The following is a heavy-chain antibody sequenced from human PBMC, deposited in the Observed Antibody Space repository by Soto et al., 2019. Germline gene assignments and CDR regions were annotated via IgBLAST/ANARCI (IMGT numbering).Heavy chain of an antibody. J-gene: IGHJ6*02. CDR3: ARDKVSGTCPMYYYNGMDV. Sequence: GASVKVSCKVSGYTFTSYGISWVRQAPGQGLEWMGWINPNTGTTNYAQKFQGRVTMTRDTPISTAYMELIRLRSDDTAVYYCARDKVSGTCPMYYYNGMDVWGQGTTVTVSS. CDR1: GYTFTSYG. CDR2: INPNTGTT. D-gene: IGHD2-15*01. V-gene: IGHV1-2*02.